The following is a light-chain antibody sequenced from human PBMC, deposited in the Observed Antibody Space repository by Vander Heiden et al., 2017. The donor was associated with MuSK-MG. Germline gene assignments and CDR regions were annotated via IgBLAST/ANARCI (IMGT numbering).Light chain of an antibody. J-gene: IGKJ5*01. CDR3: SQGKPYCWT. V-gene: IGKV2-30*01. CDR2: KVS. Sequence: DVVMTQSPLAMPVTLGQPASISCRASQSLVCSYGNTFFNCFYQRPGQTPRRLLYKVSNRDSAVLDTISGSGSCGAFRLKIIRVVAPDVGVYYCSQGKPYCWTFGQGTRLEIK. CDR1: QSLVCSYGNTF.